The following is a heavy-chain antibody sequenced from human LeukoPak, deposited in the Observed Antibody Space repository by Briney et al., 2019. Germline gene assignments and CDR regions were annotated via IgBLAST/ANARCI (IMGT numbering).Heavy chain of an antibody. CDR1: GFTLSDYA. D-gene: IGHD5-12*01. V-gene: IGHV3-30*02. CDR3: AKDSGNPI. Sequence: GGSLRLSCAASGFTLSDYALSWVRQAPGKGLEWVAFIRYDGSNKYYADSVKGRFTISRDNSKNTLYLQMNSLRAEDTAVYYCAKDSGNPIWGQGTMVTVSS. CDR2: IRYDGSNK. J-gene: IGHJ3*02.